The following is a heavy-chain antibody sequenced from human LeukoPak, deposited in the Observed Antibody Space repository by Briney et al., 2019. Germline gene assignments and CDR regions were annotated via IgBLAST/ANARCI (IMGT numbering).Heavy chain of an antibody. CDR1: GYTFTSYD. CDR2: MNPNSGNT. J-gene: IGHJ3*02. V-gene: IGHV1-8*01. Sequence: ASVKVSCKASGYTFTSYDINWVRQATGLGLEWMGWMNPNSGNTGYAQKFQGRVTMTRNTSISTAYMELSSLRSEDTAVYYCASRYNWNLESAFDIWGQGTMVTVSS. D-gene: IGHD1-1*01. CDR3: ASRYNWNLESAFDI.